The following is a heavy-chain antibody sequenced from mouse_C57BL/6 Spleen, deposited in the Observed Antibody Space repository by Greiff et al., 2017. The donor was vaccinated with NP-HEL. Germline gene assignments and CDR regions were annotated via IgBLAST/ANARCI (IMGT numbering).Heavy chain of an antibody. V-gene: IGHV1-50*01. Sequence: QVQLQQSGAELVKPGASVKLSCKASGYTFTSYWMQWVKQRPGQGLEWIGEIDPSDSYTNYNQKFKGKATFTVDTSSSTAYMQLSSLTSEDSAVYYCARREYYGSGYFDVWGTGTTVTVSS. CDR3: ARREYYGSGYFDV. CDR2: IDPSDSYT. D-gene: IGHD1-1*01. J-gene: IGHJ1*03. CDR1: GYTFTSYW.